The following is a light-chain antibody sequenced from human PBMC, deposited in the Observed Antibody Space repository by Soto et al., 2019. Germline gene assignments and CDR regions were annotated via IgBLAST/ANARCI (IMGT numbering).Light chain of an antibody. V-gene: IGKV3-11*01. CDR3: QQRSNWRT. CDR1: QSVSSY. J-gene: IGKJ2*01. CDR2: DAS. Sequence: EIVLTQSPATLSLSPGERATLSCRASQSVSSYLAWYQQKPGQAPRLLIYDASNRATGIPARFSGSGSGTDFTLTISSREPEDFEVYYCQQRSNWRTLGQGTKLEIK.